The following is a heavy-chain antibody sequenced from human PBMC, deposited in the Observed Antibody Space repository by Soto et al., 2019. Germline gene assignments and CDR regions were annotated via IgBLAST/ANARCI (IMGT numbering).Heavy chain of an antibody. D-gene: IGHD5-18*01. J-gene: IGHJ5*02. CDR1: GGSVSSGSYY. Sequence: QVQLQESGPGLVKPSETLSLTCTVSGGSVSSGSYYWSWIRQPPGKGLEWIGYIYYSGSTNYNPPLKRRVTISVDTSKNQFSLKLSSVTAADTAVYYCARVRYSYGMNWFDPWGQGTLVTVSS. CDR2: IYYSGST. V-gene: IGHV4-61*01. CDR3: ARVRYSYGMNWFDP.